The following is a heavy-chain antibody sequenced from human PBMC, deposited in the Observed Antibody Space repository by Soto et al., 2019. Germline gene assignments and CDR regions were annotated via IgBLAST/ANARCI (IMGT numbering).Heavy chain of an antibody. Sequence: SETLSLACAVYGGLYSDYYWSWIRQAPGKGLEWIGEIHQSGTTNYNPSLESRVTITLDRSKNQFTLSLTSLTAADAGVYYCANDFGDYRHDAFAFWSPGTRVTVSS. J-gene: IGHJ3*01. D-gene: IGHD4-17*01. CDR3: ANDFGDYRHDAFAF. CDR2: IHQSGTT. V-gene: IGHV4-34*01. CDR1: GGLYSDYY.